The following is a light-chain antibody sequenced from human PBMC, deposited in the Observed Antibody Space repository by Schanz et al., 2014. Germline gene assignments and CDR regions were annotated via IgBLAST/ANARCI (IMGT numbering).Light chain of an antibody. J-gene: IGKJ2*01. CDR2: AAS. V-gene: IGKV3-20*01. CDR1: QSVSSSY. Sequence: EIVLMQSPGTLSLSPGERATLSCRASQSVSSSYLAWYQQKPGQAPRLLIYAASSRATGIPDRFSGGGSDTDFTLTITRLEPEDFAVYYCQQYGSSPKNFGQGTKLEI. CDR3: QQYGSSPKN.